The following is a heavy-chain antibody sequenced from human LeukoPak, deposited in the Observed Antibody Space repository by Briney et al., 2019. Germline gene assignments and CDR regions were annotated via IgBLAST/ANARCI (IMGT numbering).Heavy chain of an antibody. D-gene: IGHD6-19*01. CDR3: ARELDVDHSSGWYGLDY. J-gene: IGHJ4*02. V-gene: IGHV1-46*01. Sequence: GASVKVSCKASGYTFTSFYMHWVRQAPGQGLEWMGIINPSGGSTSYAQKFQGRVTMTGYTSTSTVYMDLSSLRSEDTAVYYCARELDVDHSSGWYGLDYWGQGTLVTVSS. CDR1: GYTFTSFY. CDR2: INPSGGST.